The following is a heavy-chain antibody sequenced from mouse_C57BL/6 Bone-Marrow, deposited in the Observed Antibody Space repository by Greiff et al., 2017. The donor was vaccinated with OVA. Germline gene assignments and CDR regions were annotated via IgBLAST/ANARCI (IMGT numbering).Heavy chain of an antibody. D-gene: IGHD1-2*01. J-gene: IGHJ1*03. CDR2: IDPSDSYT. Sequence: VQLQQPGAELVKPGASVKLSCKASGYTFTSYWMQWVKQRPGQGLEWIGEIDPSDSYTNYNQKFKGKATLTVDTSSSTAYMQLSSLTSEDSAVYYCARSGTTARYFDVWGTGTTVTVSS. CDR1: GYTFTSYW. V-gene: IGHV1-50*01. CDR3: ARSGTTARYFDV.